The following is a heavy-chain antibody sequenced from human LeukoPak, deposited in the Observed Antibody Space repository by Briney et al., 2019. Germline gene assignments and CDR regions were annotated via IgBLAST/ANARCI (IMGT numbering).Heavy chain of an antibody. CDR1: GFTFSGSA. CDR2: IRSKANSYAT. J-gene: IGHJ6*03. Sequence: GGSLRLSCAASGFTFSGSAMHWVRQASGKGLEWVGRIRSKANSYATAYAASVKGRFTISRDDSKNTAYLQMNSLKTEDTAVYYCTRHADKAGTGSTDYYYYYMDVWGKGTTVTVSS. D-gene: IGHD3-10*01. V-gene: IGHV3-73*01. CDR3: TRHADKAGTGSTDYYYYYMDV.